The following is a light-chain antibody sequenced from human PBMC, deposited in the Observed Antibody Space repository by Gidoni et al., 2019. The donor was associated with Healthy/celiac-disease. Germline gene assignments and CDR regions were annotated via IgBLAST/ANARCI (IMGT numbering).Light chain of an antibody. CDR2: GAS. V-gene: IGKV3-15*01. CDR3: QRYNYWWT. J-gene: IGKJ1*01. Sequence: DIVMSQSPATLSVSPGERATLSCRASQSVYSNLAWYQQKPGQAPRLLIYGASTRATGIPARFSGSGSGTEFTLTINSLQSEDFAVYYCQRYNYWWTFGQXTKVEIK. CDR1: QSVYSN.